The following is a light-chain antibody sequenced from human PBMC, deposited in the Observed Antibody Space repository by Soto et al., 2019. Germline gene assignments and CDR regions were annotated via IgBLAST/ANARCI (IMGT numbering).Light chain of an antibody. Sequence: EILMTQSPASLSVSPGENATLSCRASQSVSTNLVWYQQKLGQSPRLLIYDASTRPTGIPARFDGMGSGTQFTLTITSLQSEDSAVYYCQQYHKWPPLTFGGGTKVEI. J-gene: IGKJ4*01. CDR2: DAS. V-gene: IGKV3-15*01. CDR1: QSVSTN. CDR3: QQYHKWPPLT.